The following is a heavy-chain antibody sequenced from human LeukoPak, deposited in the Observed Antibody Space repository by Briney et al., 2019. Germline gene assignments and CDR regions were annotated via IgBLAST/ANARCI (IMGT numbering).Heavy chain of an antibody. J-gene: IGHJ5*01. Sequence: SETLSLTCAVYGGSFSGHYWTWIRQPPGKGLEWIGEIDHTGRRTYNPSLTSRVTISKDSSKNQFSLSLGSVTAADTAVYFCARGENSGSYFSYFDSWAQGTPVTVSS. D-gene: IGHD3-10*01. CDR3: ARGENSGSYFSYFDS. V-gene: IGHV4-34*01. CDR1: GGSFSGHY. CDR2: IDHTGRR.